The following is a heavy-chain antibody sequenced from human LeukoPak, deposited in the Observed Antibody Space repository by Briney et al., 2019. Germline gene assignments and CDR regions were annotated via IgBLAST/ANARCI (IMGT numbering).Heavy chain of an antibody. D-gene: IGHD1-26*01. CDR3: AKDIAYSATYYDY. CDR2: ISGSGGST. V-gene: IGHV3-23*01. J-gene: IGHJ4*02. CDR1: GFTFSSYA. Sequence: GGSLRLSCAASGFTFSSYAMSWVRQAPGKGLEWVSAISGSGGSTYYADSVKGRFTISRDNARNSLYLQMNSLRAEDTAFYYCAKDIAYSATYYDYWGQGTLVTVSS.